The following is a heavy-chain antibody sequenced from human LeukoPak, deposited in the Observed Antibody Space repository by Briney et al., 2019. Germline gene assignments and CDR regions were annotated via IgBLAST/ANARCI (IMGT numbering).Heavy chain of an antibody. Sequence: LPGGSLRLSCAASGFTFSSYAMSWVRQAPGKGLEWVSAISGSGGSTYYADSVKGRFTISRDNSKHTLYLQMNSLRAEDTAVYYCAKWESSTGYPRGPFDYWGQGTLVTVSS. CDR3: AKWESSTGYPRGPFDY. J-gene: IGHJ4*02. V-gene: IGHV3-23*01. D-gene: IGHD3-9*01. CDR1: GFTFSSYA. CDR2: ISGSGGST.